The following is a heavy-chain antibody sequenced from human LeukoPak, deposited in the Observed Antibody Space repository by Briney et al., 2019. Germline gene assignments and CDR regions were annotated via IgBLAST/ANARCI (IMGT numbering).Heavy chain of an antibody. D-gene: IGHD3-16*02. CDR1: GFTFSSYW. Sequence: GGSLRLSCAASGFTFSSYWMSWVRQAPGKGLEWVSGISGSGGSTYYADSVKGRITISRDNSKNTLFLQMNSLRAEDTAVYYCAKDALISFRGAWSQSDYWGQGTLVTVSS. J-gene: IGHJ4*02. V-gene: IGHV3-23*01. CDR2: ISGSGGST. CDR3: AKDALISFRGAWSQSDY.